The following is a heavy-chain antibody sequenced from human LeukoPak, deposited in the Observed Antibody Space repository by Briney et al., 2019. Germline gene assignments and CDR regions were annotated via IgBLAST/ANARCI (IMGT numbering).Heavy chain of an antibody. D-gene: IGHD5-12*01. CDR3: AKSNGYDSFGAFDI. CDR1: GFTFSSYG. J-gene: IGHJ3*02. V-gene: IGHV3-30*02. Sequence: GGSLRLSCAASGFTFSSYGMHWVRQAPGKGLEWVAFIRYDGSNKYYADSVKGRFTISRDNSKNTLYLQMNSLRAEDTAVYYCAKSNGYDSFGAFDIWGQGTMVTVSS. CDR2: IRYDGSNK.